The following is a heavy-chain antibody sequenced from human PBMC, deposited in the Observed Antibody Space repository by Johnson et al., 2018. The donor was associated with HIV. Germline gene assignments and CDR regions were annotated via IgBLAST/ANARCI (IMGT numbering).Heavy chain of an antibody. CDR1: GFTFSSYG. D-gene: IGHD6-6*01. V-gene: IGHV3-30*02. CDR2: IRDDGSKK. Sequence: QVQLVESGGGVVQPGGSLRLSCAASGFTFSSYGMHWVRQAPGKGLEWVAFIRDDGSKKYYADSVKGRFTISRDNSKNTLYLQMNSLRAEETAVYYCARDAGSSSSWGAFDIWGQGTMVTVSS. CDR3: ARDAGSSSSWGAFDI. J-gene: IGHJ3*02.